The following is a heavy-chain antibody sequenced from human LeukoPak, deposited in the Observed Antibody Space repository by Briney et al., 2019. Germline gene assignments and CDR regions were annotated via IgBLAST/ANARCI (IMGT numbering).Heavy chain of an antibody. V-gene: IGHV3-21*01. J-gene: IGHJ4*02. CDR1: GFTFSTYS. Sequence: GGSLRLSCAASGFTFSTYSGNWIRQAPGKGPEWVLSISDDSNYIFYADSVKGLFTISRDNAKNSLYLQMNSLTAEDSAVYYCASRRGSNRPFDYWGQGTLVTVSS. D-gene: IGHD1-26*01. CDR3: ASRRGSNRPFDY. CDR2: ISDDSNYI.